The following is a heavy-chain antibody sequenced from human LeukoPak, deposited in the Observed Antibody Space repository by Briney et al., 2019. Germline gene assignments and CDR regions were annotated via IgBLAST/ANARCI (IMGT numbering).Heavy chain of an antibody. D-gene: IGHD6-13*01. CDR2: IYNSGST. CDR3: ARSAFLVTAPGLYYYDY. J-gene: IGHJ4*02. V-gene: IGHV4-4*07. Sequence: SETLSLTCTVSGGSISSYYWSWIRQPAGKGLEWIGHIYNSGSTNYNPSLKGRVTMSVATSKNQFSLHLSSVTAADTAVYYCARSAFLVTAPGLYYYDYWGQGTLVAVSS. CDR1: GGSISSYY.